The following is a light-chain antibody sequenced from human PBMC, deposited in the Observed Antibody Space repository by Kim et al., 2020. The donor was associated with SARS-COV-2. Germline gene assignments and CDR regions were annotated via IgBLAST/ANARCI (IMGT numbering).Light chain of an antibody. CDR1: QNINKW. CDR3: QQYLSFPRT. V-gene: IGKV1-5*03. CDR2: GAS. Sequence: DIQMTQSPSTLSASVGDRVTVTCRASQNINKWLAWYQQKPGKAPELLISGASTSATGVPSRFSGSGFGTDFTLTISSLQPDDLATYFCQQYLSFPRTFGGGTKVDIK. J-gene: IGKJ4*01.